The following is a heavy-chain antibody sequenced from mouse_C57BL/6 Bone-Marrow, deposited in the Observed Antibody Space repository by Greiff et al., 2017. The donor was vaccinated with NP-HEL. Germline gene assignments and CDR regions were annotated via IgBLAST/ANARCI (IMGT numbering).Heavy chain of an antibody. V-gene: IGHV1-81*01. CDR2: IYPRSGNT. J-gene: IGHJ2*01. Sequence: VQLQQSGAELARPGASVKLSCKASGYTFTSYGISWVKQRTGQGLEWIGEIYPRSGNTYYNEKFKGKATLTADKSSSTAYMELRSLTSEDSAVYFCARGYYYGSSHYFDYWGQGTTLTVSS. CDR3: ARGYYYGSSHYFDY. D-gene: IGHD1-1*01. CDR1: GYTFTSYG.